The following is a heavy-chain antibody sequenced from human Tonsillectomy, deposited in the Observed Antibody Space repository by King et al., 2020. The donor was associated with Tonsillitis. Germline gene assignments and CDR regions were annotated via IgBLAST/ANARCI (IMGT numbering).Heavy chain of an antibody. J-gene: IGHJ5*02. CDR3: ARDAHYYASGSRGFRFDP. Sequence: QVQLVESGGGVVQTGRSLRLSCAASGFTFSSYGMHWVRQAPGKGLEWVAVISYDGSNKYYADSVMGRFTISRDNSKNTLYLQMNSLRAEDTAVYYCARDAHYYASGSRGFRFDPWGQGTLVTVSS. V-gene: IGHV3-33*05. D-gene: IGHD3-10*01. CDR2: ISYDGSNK. CDR1: GFTFSSYG.